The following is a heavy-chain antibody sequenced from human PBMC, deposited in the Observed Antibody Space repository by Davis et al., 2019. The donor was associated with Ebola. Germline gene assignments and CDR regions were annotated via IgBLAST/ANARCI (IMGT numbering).Heavy chain of an antibody. CDR2: ISGFNTNT. Sequence: ASVKVSCKSSGYTFTSYGLVWVRQAPGLGLEWMGWISGFNTNTNFAQQFQGRVTVSKDTSTNTAYMDLRSLTSDDTAIYYCARAPNYDVLTGTSSYYFDYWGQGTLVTVSS. J-gene: IGHJ4*02. V-gene: IGHV1-18*04. CDR3: ARAPNYDVLTGTSSYYFDY. CDR1: GYTFTSYG. D-gene: IGHD3-9*01.